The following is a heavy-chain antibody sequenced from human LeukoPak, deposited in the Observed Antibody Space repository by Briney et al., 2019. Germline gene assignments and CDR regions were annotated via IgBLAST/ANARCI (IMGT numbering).Heavy chain of an antibody. D-gene: IGHD2-21*01. CDR2: INPSGGST. V-gene: IGHV1-46*01. CDR3: ARVHDLVVAIATSADWFDP. CDR1: GYTFTSYY. Sequence: GASVKVSCKASGYTFTSYYMHWVRQAPGQGLEWMGIINPSGGSTSYAQKFQGRVTMTRDTSTSTVYMELSSLRSEDTAVYYCARVHDLVVAIATSADWFDPWGQGTLVTVSS. J-gene: IGHJ5*02.